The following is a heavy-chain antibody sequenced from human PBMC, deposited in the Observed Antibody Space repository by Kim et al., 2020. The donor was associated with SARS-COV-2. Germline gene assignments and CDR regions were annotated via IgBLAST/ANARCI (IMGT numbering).Heavy chain of an antibody. CDR1: GGSINSTDW. V-gene: IGHV4-4*02. CDR3: TRERTFCSDDCFIDGFDI. Sequence: SETLSLTCAVSGGSINSTDWWSWVRQPPGKGLEWLGEIYHTGSVNYNPSLKSRVTISLDKSKIQFFVKLTSVTAADTAVYYCTRERTFCSDDCFIDGFDIWGQVANVTVSS. CDR2: IYHTGSV. J-gene: IGHJ3*02. D-gene: IGHD2-21*01.